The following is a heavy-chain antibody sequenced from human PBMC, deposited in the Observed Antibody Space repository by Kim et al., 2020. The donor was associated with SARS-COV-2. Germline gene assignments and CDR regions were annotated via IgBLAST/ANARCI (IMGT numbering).Heavy chain of an antibody. J-gene: IGHJ6*02. Sequence: ASVKVSCKASGYTFTSYGISWVRQAPGQGLEWMGWISAYNGNTNYAQKLQGRVTMTTDTSTSTAYMELRSLRSDDTAVYYCARGAAAGTFYYYGMDVWGQGTTVTVSS. CDR3: ARGAAAGTFYYYGMDV. CDR1: GYTFTSYG. CDR2: ISAYNGNT. D-gene: IGHD6-13*01. V-gene: IGHV1-18*01.